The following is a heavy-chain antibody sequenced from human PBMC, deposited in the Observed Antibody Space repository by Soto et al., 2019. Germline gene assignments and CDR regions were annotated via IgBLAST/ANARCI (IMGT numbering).Heavy chain of an antibody. Sequence: GGSLRLSCAASGFTFDDYAMHWVRQAPGKGLEWVSGISWNSGSIGYADSVKGRFTISRDNAKNSLYLQMNSLRAEDTALYYCAKDGRLVATPITHNWFDPWGQGTLVTVSS. CDR1: GFTFDDYA. CDR2: ISWNSGSI. D-gene: IGHD5-12*01. J-gene: IGHJ5*02. V-gene: IGHV3-9*01. CDR3: AKDGRLVATPITHNWFDP.